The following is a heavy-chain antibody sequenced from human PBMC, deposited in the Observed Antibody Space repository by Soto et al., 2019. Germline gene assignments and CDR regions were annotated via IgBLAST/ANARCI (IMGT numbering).Heavy chain of an antibody. V-gene: IGHV3-74*01. CDR2: INSDGSST. D-gene: IGHD5-18*01. J-gene: IGHJ6*03. CDR1: GFTFSSYW. Sequence: GESLKISCAASGFTFSSYWMHWVRQAPGKGLVWVSRINSDGSSTSYADPVKGRFTIFRDNAKNTLYLQMNSLRAEDTAVYYCARSRWIQGYYYMDVWGKGTTVTVSS. CDR3: ARSRWIQGYYYMDV.